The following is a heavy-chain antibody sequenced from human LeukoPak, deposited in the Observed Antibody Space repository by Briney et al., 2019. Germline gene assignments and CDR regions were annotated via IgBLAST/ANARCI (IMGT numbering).Heavy chain of an antibody. CDR1: GDSITSGEYH. CDR2: TSYSGIP. Sequence: SETLSLTCTVSGDSITSGEYHWTWIRQHPGKGLEWIGYTSYSGIPDSNPSLKSRATISLDTSKNQFSLKLSSVTAADTAVYYCARTEFLRRAGAFDIWGQGTMVTVSS. J-gene: IGHJ3*02. V-gene: IGHV4-31*03. D-gene: IGHD2-21*01. CDR3: ARTEFLRRAGAFDI.